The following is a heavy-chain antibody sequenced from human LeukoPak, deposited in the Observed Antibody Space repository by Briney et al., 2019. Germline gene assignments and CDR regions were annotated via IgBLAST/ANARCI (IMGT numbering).Heavy chain of an antibody. J-gene: IGHJ5*02. V-gene: IGHV6-1*01. CDR2: AYYRSKWYN. CDR3: ARSRGYSSGWYWFDP. CDR1: GDSVSSNSAA. D-gene: IGHD6-19*01. Sequence: SQTLSLTCAISGDSVSSNSAAWNWIRQSPSSGLEWLGRAYYRSKWYNDYAVSVKSRITINPDTSKNQFSLQLNSVTPEDTAVYYFARSRGYSSGWYWFDPWGQETLVSVSS.